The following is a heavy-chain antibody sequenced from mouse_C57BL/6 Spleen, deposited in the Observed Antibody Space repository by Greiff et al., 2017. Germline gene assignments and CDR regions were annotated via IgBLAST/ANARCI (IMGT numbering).Heavy chain of an antibody. J-gene: IGHJ2*01. CDR2: IHPNSGST. Sequence: VQLQQPGAELVKPGASVKLSCKASGYTFTSYWMHWVKQRPGQGLEWIGMIHPNSGSTNYNEKFKSKATLTVDKSSSTAYMQLSSLTSEDSAVYYCARPAQKYYFEYWGQGTTLTGSS. V-gene: IGHV1-64*01. CDR3: ARPAQKYYFEY. CDR1: GYTFTSYW. D-gene: IGHD3-2*02.